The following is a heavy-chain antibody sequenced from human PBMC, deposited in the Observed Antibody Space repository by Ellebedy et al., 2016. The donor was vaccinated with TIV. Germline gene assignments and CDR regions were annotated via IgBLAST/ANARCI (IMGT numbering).Heavy chain of an antibody. CDR3: ARVVGRGGNDY. J-gene: IGHJ4*02. D-gene: IGHD3-10*01. V-gene: IGHV4-38-2*02. Sequence: MPSETLSLTCTVSGYSISSNYYWGWVRQPPGRGLEWIGTIYHDGSTYYSPSLKSRVTISVDTSTNQFPLRRSSVTAADTAVCYCARVVGRGGNDYWGQGILVTVSS. CDR2: IYHDGST. CDR1: GYSISSNYY.